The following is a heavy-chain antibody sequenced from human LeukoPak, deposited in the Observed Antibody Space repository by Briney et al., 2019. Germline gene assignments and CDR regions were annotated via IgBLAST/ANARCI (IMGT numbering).Heavy chain of an antibody. V-gene: IGHV4-4*02. CDR3: AEGDSGWYNYYFDY. CDR2: IYHSGST. D-gene: IGHD6-19*01. CDR1: GGSISSSNW. J-gene: IGHJ4*02. Sequence: PSETLSLTCAVSGGSISSSNWWSWVRQPPGKGLEWIGEIYHSGSTNYNPSLKSRVTISVDKSKNQFSLKLSSVTAADTAVYYCAEGDSGWYNYYFDYWGQGTLVTVSS.